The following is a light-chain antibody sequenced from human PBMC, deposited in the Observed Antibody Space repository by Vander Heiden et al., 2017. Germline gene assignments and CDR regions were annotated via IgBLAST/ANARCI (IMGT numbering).Light chain of an antibody. V-gene: IGLV2-14*01. CDR2: DVS. CDR3: SSYTSTSTLYV. Sequence: QSALTQPASVSGSPGPSITIPCSGTSSDIGAYNYVSWFQQHPDKAPKLIIYDVSIRPSGVSNRFSGSKSGNTASLTISGLLPEDEADYFCSSYTSTSTLYVFGTGTKVTVL. CDR1: SSDIGAYNY. J-gene: IGLJ1*01.